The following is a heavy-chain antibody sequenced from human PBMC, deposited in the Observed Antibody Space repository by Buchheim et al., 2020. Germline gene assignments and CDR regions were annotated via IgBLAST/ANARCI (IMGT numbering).Heavy chain of an antibody. Sequence: EVQLVESGGGLVQPGRSLRLSCAASGFTFDDYTMHWVRQAPGKGLEWVSGISWGSGNIGYADSVKGRFTISRDNAKNSLYLVMHSLRPDDTALYYCSKAAYTSNWFDSWGQGTL. D-gene: IGHD3-16*01. V-gene: IGHV3-9*01. CDR2: ISWGSGNI. J-gene: IGHJ5*01. CDR1: GFTFDDYT. CDR3: SKAAYTSNWFDS.